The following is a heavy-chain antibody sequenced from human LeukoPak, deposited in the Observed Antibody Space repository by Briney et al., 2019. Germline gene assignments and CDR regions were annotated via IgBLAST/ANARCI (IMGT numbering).Heavy chain of an antibody. V-gene: IGHV6-1*01. CDR2: TYFRSNWRN. Sequence: SQTLSLTCAISGDSVSSNSAAWNWIRQSPSRGLEWLGRTYFRSNWRNDYAVSVKSRVTIKPDTPMNQFSLQLNSVTPEDTAVYFCIRGGGYDFDYWGQGTLVTVSS. CDR1: GDSVSSNSAA. CDR3: IRGGGYDFDY. D-gene: IGHD5-12*01. J-gene: IGHJ4*02.